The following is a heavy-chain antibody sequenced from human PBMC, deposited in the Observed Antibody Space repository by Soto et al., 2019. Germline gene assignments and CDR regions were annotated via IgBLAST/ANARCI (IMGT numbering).Heavy chain of an antibody. CDR1: GYALSNND. Sequence: ASVKVSCKVSGYALSNNDISWVRQATGQGLEGMGWMNPNSGNVGYAQKFQGRVTMTRDTSTSTAYMELSSLTSDDTAIYYCARMATSGTLNWFDPWGQGTLVTVSS. V-gene: IGHV1-8*01. CDR3: ARMATSGTLNWFDP. CDR2: MNPNSGNV. J-gene: IGHJ5*02.